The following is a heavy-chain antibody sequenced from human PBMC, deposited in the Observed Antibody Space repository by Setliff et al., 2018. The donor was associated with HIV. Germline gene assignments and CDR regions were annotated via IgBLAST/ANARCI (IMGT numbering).Heavy chain of an antibody. CDR1: GGSFSDFY. D-gene: IGHD2-2*01. CDR3: ARGQHVFPAPHYMDV. CDR2: ITHRGST. Sequence: PSETLSLTCVVYGGSFSDFYWVWVRRPPSKGLEWIGEITHRGSTTYNPTLQSRVAISVDTSRRQFTLKLGSVTAADTAVYYCARGQHVFPAPHYMDVWDKGTTVTVSS. J-gene: IGHJ6*03. V-gene: IGHV4-34*01.